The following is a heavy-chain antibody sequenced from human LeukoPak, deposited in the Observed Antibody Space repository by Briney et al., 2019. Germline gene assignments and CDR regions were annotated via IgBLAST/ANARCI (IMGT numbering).Heavy chain of an antibody. CDR3: ASHYYDSSGYYFDY. CDR1: GGSISSGGYS. CDR2: IYHSGST. J-gene: IGHJ4*02. D-gene: IGHD3-22*01. Sequence: SETLSLTCAVSGGSISSGGYSWSWIRQPPGTGLEWIGYIYHSGSTYYNPSLKSRVTILVDRSKNQFSLKPSSVTAADTAVYYCASHYYDSSGYYFDYWGQGTLVTVSS. V-gene: IGHV4-30-2*01.